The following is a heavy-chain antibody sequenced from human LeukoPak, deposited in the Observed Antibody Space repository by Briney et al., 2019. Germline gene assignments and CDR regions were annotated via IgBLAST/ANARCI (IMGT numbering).Heavy chain of an antibody. D-gene: IGHD2-2*01. Sequence: GGSLRLPCAASGFTFSSYAMSWVRQAPGKGLEWVSAISGSGGSTYYADSVKGRFTISRDNSKNTLYLQMNSLRAEDTAVYYCAKPPVVVPAAAYFDYWGQGTLVTVSS. V-gene: IGHV3-23*01. CDR1: GFTFSSYA. J-gene: IGHJ4*02. CDR3: AKPPVVVPAAAYFDY. CDR2: ISGSGGST.